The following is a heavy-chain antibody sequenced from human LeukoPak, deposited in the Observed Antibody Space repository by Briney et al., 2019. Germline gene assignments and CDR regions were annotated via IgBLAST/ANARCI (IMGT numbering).Heavy chain of an antibody. Sequence: GGSLRLSCAASGFTFDDYGMSWVRQAPGKGLEWVSSISSSSTYIYYADSVKGRFTISRDNSKNSLFLQMDSLRAADTAVYYCARDRPTVTTGYYYYGMDVWGQGTTVTVSS. CDR1: GFTFDDYG. CDR2: ISSSSTYI. CDR3: ARDRPTVTTGYYYYGMDV. J-gene: IGHJ6*02. D-gene: IGHD4-17*01. V-gene: IGHV3-21*01.